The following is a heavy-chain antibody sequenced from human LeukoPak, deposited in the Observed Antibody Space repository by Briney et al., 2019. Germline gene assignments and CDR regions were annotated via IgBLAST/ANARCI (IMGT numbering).Heavy chain of an antibody. V-gene: IGHV4-39*01. Sequence: SETLSLTCTVSGVSISSSSYCWGWIRQPPGEGLEWIGSICYSGSTLYNPSLKSRVTLSVDTSKNQFSLELSSVTAADTALYYCARTENYIPEDCFDPWGQGTLVTVSS. CDR2: ICYSGST. D-gene: IGHD5-24*01. CDR1: GVSISSSSYC. CDR3: ARTENYIPEDCFDP. J-gene: IGHJ5*02.